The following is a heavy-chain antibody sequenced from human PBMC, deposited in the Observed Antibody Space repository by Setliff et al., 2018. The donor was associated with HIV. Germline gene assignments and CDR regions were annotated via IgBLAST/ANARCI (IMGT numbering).Heavy chain of an antibody. Sequence: GASVKVSCKTSGYMFIAYGMSWVRRAPGQGLEWMGWIGPYNDRTKYAQEFQGRVSLTIDTSASTAYMELRSLRSDDTAVYYCAREAVDDYARYFDYWGQGSLVTVSS. D-gene: IGHD4-17*01. V-gene: IGHV1-18*01. CDR1: GYMFIAYG. J-gene: IGHJ4*02. CDR2: IGPYNDRT. CDR3: AREAVDDYARYFDY.